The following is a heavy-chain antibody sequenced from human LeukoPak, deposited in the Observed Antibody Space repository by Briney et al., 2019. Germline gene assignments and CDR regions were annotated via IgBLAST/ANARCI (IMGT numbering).Heavy chain of an antibody. Sequence: GGSLRLSCAASGFTFADYAMHWVRQAPGKGLEWVSLISGDGGSTYYADSVKGRFTISRDNSKNSLYLQMNSLRTEDTALYYCAKDTRIAAAGNYYYGMDVWGQGTTVTVSS. D-gene: IGHD6-13*01. J-gene: IGHJ6*02. CDR1: GFTFADYA. CDR3: AKDTRIAAAGNYYYGMDV. V-gene: IGHV3-43*02. CDR2: ISGDGGST.